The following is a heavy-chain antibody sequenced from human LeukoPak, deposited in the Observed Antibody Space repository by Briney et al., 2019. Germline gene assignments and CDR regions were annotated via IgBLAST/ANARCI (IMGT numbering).Heavy chain of an antibody. Sequence: GGSLRLSCAASGFTFSNYPMDWVRQAPGKGLEWDSYISSSSTYIYYADSVKGRFTISRDNAKNSLYLQMNSLRAEDTAVYYCARDMTTARFDNWGQGTLVTVSS. CDR1: GFTFSNYP. CDR2: ISSSSTYI. V-gene: IGHV3-21*01. J-gene: IGHJ4*02. D-gene: IGHD4-17*01. CDR3: ARDMTTARFDN.